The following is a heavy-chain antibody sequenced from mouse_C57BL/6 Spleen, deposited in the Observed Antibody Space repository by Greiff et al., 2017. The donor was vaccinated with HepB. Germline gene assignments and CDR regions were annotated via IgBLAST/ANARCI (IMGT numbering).Heavy chain of an antibody. CDR2: IDPSDSYT. Sequence: QVQLKQSGAELVKPGASVKLSCKASGYTFTSYWMQWVKQRPGQGLEWIGEIDPSDSYTNYNQKFKGKATLTVDTSSSTAYMQLSSLTSEDSAVYYCARITVDFDYWGQGTTLTVSS. J-gene: IGHJ2*01. CDR1: GYTFTSYW. V-gene: IGHV1-50*01. D-gene: IGHD1-1*01. CDR3: ARITVDFDY.